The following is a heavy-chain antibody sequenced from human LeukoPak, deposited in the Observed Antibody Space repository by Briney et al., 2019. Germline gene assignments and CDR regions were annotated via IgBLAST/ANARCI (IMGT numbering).Heavy chain of an antibody. Sequence: GGSLRLSCAASGFTFDDYGMTWVRQSPGKGLEWVSNINWNGGSTGYADSVKGRFTISRDNAKNSLYLQMNGLRAEDTALYHCARVEASEGAWGQGTLVTVSS. J-gene: IGHJ5*02. CDR1: GFTFDDYG. CDR2: INWNGGST. V-gene: IGHV3-20*01. D-gene: IGHD2-2*01. CDR3: ARVEASEGA.